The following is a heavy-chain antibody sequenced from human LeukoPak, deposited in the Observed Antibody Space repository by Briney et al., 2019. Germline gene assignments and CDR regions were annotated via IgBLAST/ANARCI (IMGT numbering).Heavy chain of an antibody. D-gene: IGHD1-26*01. V-gene: IGHV4-34*01. J-gene: IGHJ4*02. Sequence: SETLSLTCAVYGGSFSGYYWSWIRQPPGKGLEWIGEINHSGSTNYNPSLKSRVTISVDTSKNQFSLKLSSVTAADTAAYYCARGRAVGATSGEAEDYWGQGTLVTVSS. CDR3: ARGRAVGATSGEAEDY. CDR2: INHSGST. CDR1: GGSFSGYY.